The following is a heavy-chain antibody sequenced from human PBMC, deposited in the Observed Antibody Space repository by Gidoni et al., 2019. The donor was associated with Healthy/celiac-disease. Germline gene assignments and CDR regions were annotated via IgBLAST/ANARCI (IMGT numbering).Heavy chain of an antibody. CDR1: GFTFSSYS. D-gene: IGHD6-13*01. V-gene: IGHV3-21*01. CDR2: ISSSSSYI. Sequence: EVQLVESGGGLVKPGGSLRLSCAASGFTFSSYSMNWVRQAPGKGLEWVSSISSSSSYIYYADSVKGRFTISRDNAKNSLYLQMNSLRAEDTAVYYCARDSGLGAAGHDYWGQGTLVTVSS. J-gene: IGHJ4*02. CDR3: ARDSGLGAAGHDY.